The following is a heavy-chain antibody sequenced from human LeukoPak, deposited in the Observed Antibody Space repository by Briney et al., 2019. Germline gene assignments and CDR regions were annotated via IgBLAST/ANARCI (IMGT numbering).Heavy chain of an antibody. J-gene: IGHJ4*02. V-gene: IGHV4-38-2*02. CDR3: ARNSIAAAGSSKGAFDY. Sequence: PETLSLTCTVSGYSISSGYYWGWIRQPPGKGLEWIGSINHSGSTYYNPSLKSRVTISVDTSKNQFSLKLSSVTAADTAVYYCARNSIAAAGSSKGAFDYWGQGTLVTVSS. CDR2: INHSGST. D-gene: IGHD6-13*01. CDR1: GYSISSGYY.